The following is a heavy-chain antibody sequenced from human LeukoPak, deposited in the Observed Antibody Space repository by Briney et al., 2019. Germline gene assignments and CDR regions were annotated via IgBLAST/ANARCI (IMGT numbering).Heavy chain of an antibody. V-gene: IGHV3-23*01. CDR2: ISGNGGGT. J-gene: IGHJ4*02. D-gene: IGHD6-13*01. CDR1: GFTVSTYW. CDR3: AKSFGYSRSWSDN. Sequence: PGGSLRLSCAVPGFTVSTYWMDWVRQAPGKGLEWVSGISGNGGGTYYADSVKGRFTISRDNSKNTLYLQMNSLRVGDTAVYYCAKSFGYSRSWSDNWGQGTLVTVSS.